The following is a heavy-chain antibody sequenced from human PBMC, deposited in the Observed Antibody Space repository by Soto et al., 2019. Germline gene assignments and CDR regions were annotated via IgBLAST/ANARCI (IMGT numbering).Heavy chain of an antibody. D-gene: IGHD2-21*01. J-gene: IGHJ4*02. CDR2: ISRDGSVR. CDR3: EKEYGGVHCSVADLAY. V-gene: IGHV3-30*18. Sequence: GGSLRLSCAASGFTFSSYWMHWVRQAPGNGLEWVAVISRDGSVRYYADSVKGRFTISRDNSKNTLYLQVNNLRPEDTAVYYCEKEYGGVHCSVADLAYWSKGPLVPVSP. CDR1: GFTFSSYW.